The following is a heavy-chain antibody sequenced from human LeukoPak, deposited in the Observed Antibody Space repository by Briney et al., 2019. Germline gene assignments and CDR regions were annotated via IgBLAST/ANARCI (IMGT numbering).Heavy chain of an antibody. CDR3: AVHHDYSKYGYYYGMDV. J-gene: IGHJ6*02. D-gene: IGHD4-11*01. CDR2: IYSGGST. V-gene: IGHV3-66*04. CDR1: GFTVSSNY. Sequence: PGGSLRLSCAASGFTVSSNYMSWVRQAPGKGLEWVSVIYSGGSTYYADSVKGRFTISRDNSKNTLYLQMNSLRAEDTAVYYCAVHHDYSKYGYYYGMDVWGQGTTVTVSS.